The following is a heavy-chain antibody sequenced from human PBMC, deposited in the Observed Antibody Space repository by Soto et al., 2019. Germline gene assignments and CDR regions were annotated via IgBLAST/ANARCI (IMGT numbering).Heavy chain of an antibody. CDR1: GFICSSYD. Sequence: GGSLRLSCAVSGFICSSYDMSWVRQAPGKGLEWVSTILVGGSTHYEDSVKGRFTISRDTSKNTVYLQMNSLTAGDTAVYYCAKATATGGGAFEIYGQGTMVTV. J-gene: IGHJ3*02. CDR3: AKATATGGGAFEI. V-gene: IGHV3-23*01. D-gene: IGHD2-8*02. CDR2: ILVGGST.